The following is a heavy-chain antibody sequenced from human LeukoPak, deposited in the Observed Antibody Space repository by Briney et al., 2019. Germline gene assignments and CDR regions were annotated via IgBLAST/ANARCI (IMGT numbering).Heavy chain of an antibody. J-gene: IGHJ5*02. D-gene: IGHD3-10*01. CDR3: ARDQTEGYYGSGSHNWFDP. CDR1: GGSISSYY. Sequence: PSETLSLTCTVSGGSISSYYWSWIRQPPGKGLEWIGYIYYSGSTNYNPSLKSRVTISVDTSKNQFSLKLSSVTAADTAVYYCARDQTEGYYGSGSHNWFDPWGQGTLVTVSS. CDR2: IYYSGST. V-gene: IGHV4-59*01.